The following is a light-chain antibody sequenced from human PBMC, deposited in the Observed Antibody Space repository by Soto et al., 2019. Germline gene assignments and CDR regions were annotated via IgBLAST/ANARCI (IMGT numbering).Light chain of an antibody. CDR1: SSDVGTYNY. V-gene: IGLV2-8*01. Sequence: HSALTQPPSASGSPGQSVTISCTGTSSDVGTYNYNSWYQHHPGKAPKLMIYEVYKRPSGVPDRFSGSKSGNTASLTVSGLQAEDEADYYCSSYAGSSNYVFGTGTKVTVL. J-gene: IGLJ1*01. CDR2: EVY. CDR3: SSYAGSSNYV.